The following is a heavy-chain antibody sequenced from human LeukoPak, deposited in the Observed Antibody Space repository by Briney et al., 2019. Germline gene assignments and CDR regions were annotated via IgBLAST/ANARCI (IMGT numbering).Heavy chain of an antibody. D-gene: IGHD3-22*01. J-gene: IGHJ4*02. CDR1: GFTFSSYG. CDR3: AKGIDSSGYYPTDY. CDR2: ISYDGSNK. V-gene: IGHV3-30*18. Sequence: GGSLRLSCAASGFTFSSYGMHWVRQAPGKGLEWVAVISYDGSNKYYADSVEGRFTISRDNSKNTLYLQMNSLRAVDTAVYSCAKGIDSSGYYPTDYWGQGTLVTVSS.